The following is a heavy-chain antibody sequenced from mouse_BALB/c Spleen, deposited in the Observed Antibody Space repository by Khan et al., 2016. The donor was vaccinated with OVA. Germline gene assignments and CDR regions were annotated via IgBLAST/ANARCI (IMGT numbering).Heavy chain of an antibody. Sequence: EVELVESGGGLVQSGGSRKLSCAASGFTFTSYGMHWIRQAPEKGLEWVAYISSDSNTLYYADTVKGRFTISRDNPKNTLFLQITSLRSGDTAMYFCATSYFYGYYFDYWGQGTTLTVSS. CDR2: ISSDSNTL. J-gene: IGHJ2*01. CDR1: GFTFTSYG. CDR3: ATSYFYGYYFDY. D-gene: IGHD1-1*01. V-gene: IGHV5-17*02.